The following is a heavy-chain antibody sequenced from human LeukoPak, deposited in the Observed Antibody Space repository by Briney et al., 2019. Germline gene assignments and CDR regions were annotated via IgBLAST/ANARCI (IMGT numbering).Heavy chain of an antibody. CDR3: AREGVVPAVKLDQDDAFDI. V-gene: IGHV3-7*01. D-gene: IGHD2-2*01. Sequence: GGSLRLSCAASGLTFSSYWMSWVRQAPGKGPEWVANIKPDGSGKYYVDSVEGRFTISRDNAENSLFLHMNSLRAEDTAVYYCAREGVVPAVKLDQDDAFDIWGQGTMVTVSS. CDR1: GLTFSSYW. J-gene: IGHJ3*02. CDR2: IKPDGSGK.